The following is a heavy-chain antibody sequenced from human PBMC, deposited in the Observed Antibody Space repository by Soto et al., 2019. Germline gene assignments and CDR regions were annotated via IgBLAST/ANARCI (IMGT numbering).Heavy chain of an antibody. CDR1: RYSFTSYW. Sequence: GESLKISCKGSRYSFTSYWIGWVRQMPGKGLEWMGRIDPSDSYTNYSPSFQGHVTISADKSISTAYLQWSSLKASDTAMYYCARHPALGSWYPLYDYWGQGTLVTVSS. CDR3: ARHPALGSWYPLYDY. J-gene: IGHJ4*02. D-gene: IGHD6-13*01. CDR2: IDPSDSYT. V-gene: IGHV5-10-1*01.